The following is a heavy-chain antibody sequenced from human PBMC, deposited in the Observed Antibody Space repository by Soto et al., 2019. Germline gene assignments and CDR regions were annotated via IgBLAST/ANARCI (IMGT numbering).Heavy chain of an antibody. V-gene: IGHV3-30*18. CDR3: AKAHGYSSGWRADS. CDR1: GFTFNKHG. Sequence: PGGSLRLSCAASGFTFNKHGIHWVRQAPGKGLEWVAVISYDGGNQYYADSVKGRFTISRDNSKNTVYLQMSTLRREDAAVYYCAKAHGYSSGWRADSWGQGTRVTVSS. J-gene: IGHJ4*02. D-gene: IGHD6-19*01. CDR2: ISYDGGNQ.